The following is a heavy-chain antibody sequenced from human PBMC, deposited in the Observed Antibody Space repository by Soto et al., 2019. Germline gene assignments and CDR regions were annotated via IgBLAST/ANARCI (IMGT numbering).Heavy chain of an antibody. CDR1: GGSISSYY. Sequence: SETLSLTCTVSGGSISSYYWSWIRQPPGKGLEWIGYIYYSGSTNYNPSLKSRVTISVDTSKNQFSLKLSSVTAADTAVYYCARHGGRGWKVSWFDPWGQGTLVTVSS. CDR3: ARHGGRGWKVSWFDP. D-gene: IGHD6-19*01. J-gene: IGHJ5*02. V-gene: IGHV4-59*08. CDR2: IYYSGST.